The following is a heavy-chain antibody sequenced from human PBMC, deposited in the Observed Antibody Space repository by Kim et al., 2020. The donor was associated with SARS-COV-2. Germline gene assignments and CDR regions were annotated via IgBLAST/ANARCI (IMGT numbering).Heavy chain of an antibody. CDR1: GFTFSSYS. V-gene: IGHV3-21*01. J-gene: IGHJ6*04. CDR2: IISSSSYI. Sequence: GGSLRLSCAASGFTFSSYSMNWVRQAPGKGLEWVSSIISSSSYIYYADSVKGPFTISRDNAKNSLYLQMNSLRAEDTAVYYCARDRSSSWYDRFYYYGMDVWGEGTTVTVSS. D-gene: IGHD6-13*01. CDR3: ARDRSSSWYDRFYYYGMDV.